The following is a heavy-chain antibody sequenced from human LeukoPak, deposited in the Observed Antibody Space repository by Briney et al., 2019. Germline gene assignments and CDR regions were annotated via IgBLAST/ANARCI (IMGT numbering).Heavy chain of an antibody. Sequence: PGRSLRLSCAASGFTFSSYAMHWVRQAPGKGLEWVAVISYDGSNKYYADSVKGRFTISRDNSKNTLYLQMNSLRAEDAAVYYCARDRGRTVTAFGYWGQGTLVTVSS. D-gene: IGHD4-17*01. CDR2: ISYDGSNK. CDR3: ARDRGRTVTAFGY. CDR1: GFTFSSYA. J-gene: IGHJ4*02. V-gene: IGHV3-30-3*01.